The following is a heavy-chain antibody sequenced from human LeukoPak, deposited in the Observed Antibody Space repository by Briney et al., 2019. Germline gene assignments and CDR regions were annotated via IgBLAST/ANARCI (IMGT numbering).Heavy chain of an antibody. D-gene: IGHD1-26*01. Sequence: SETLSLTCAVSGGSISSGGYSWSWIRQPPGKGLEWIGYIYHSGSTYYNPSLKSRVTISVDRSKNQFSLKLSSVTAADTAVYYCARGSEWELLYLSGWGQGTLVTVSS. CDR2: IYHSGST. J-gene: IGHJ4*02. V-gene: IGHV4-30-2*01. CDR1: GGSISSGGYS. CDR3: ARGSEWELLYLSG.